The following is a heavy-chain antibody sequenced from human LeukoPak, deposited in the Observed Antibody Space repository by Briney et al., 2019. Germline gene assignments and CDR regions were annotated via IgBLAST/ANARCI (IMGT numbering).Heavy chain of an antibody. D-gene: IGHD4-17*01. Sequence: KSSQTLSLTCTVSGVSISSGSYDSSWLRQPAGKGLEWFGRIYTSGSTNYNPSLKSRVTISVDTSKNQFSLKRSSVTAEDTAVYYCARVGYGDHFDYWGQGSLVTVSS. CDR3: ARVGYGDHFDY. CDR1: GVSISSGSYD. J-gene: IGHJ4*02. CDR2: IYTSGST. V-gene: IGHV4-61*02.